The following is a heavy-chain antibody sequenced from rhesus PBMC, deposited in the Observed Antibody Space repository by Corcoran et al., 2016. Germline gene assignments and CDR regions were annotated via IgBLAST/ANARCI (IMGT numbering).Heavy chain of an antibody. CDR3: ARAGRATDFDF. CDR2: ISGSSGSA. CDR1: GASISSSY. Sequence: QVQLQESGPGLVQPSETLPLTCAVSGASISSSYWSWIPQAPGKGLEWIGRISGSSGSADYSPSLRSRVAISIDTSKNQVSLNLVSVTAADTAVYYCARAGRATDFDFWGQGVLVTVSS. V-gene: IGHV4S2*01. D-gene: IGHD1-44*01. J-gene: IGHJ4*01.